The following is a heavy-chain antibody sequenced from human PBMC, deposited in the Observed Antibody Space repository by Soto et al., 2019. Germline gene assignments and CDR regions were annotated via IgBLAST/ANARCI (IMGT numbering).Heavy chain of an antibody. CDR3: ARQPSNGQWYV. D-gene: IGHD6-19*01. CDR2: IYPGDSDI. CDR1: GYSFTSYW. J-gene: IGHJ6*02. Sequence: GESLKISCKVSGYSFTSYWIGLVRQMPGKGLEWMAIIYPGDSDIRYNPSFQGQVTISADKSISTAYLQWSSLKASDTAMYYCARQPSNGQWYVWGQGTTVTVSS. V-gene: IGHV5-51*01.